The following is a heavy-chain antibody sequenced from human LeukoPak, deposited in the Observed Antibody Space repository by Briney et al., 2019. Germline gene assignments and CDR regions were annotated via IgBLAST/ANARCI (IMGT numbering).Heavy chain of an antibody. J-gene: IGHJ4*02. V-gene: IGHV3-23*01. D-gene: IGHD6-13*01. CDR2: ISGSGGST. Sequence: GESLKISCAASGFTFSSYAMSWVRQAPGKGLEWVSAISGSGGSTYYADSVKGRSTISRDNSKNTLYLQMNSLRAEDTAVYYCAKSFLSSWVYYFDYWGQGTLVTVSS. CDR3: AKSFLSSWVYYFDY. CDR1: GFTFSSYA.